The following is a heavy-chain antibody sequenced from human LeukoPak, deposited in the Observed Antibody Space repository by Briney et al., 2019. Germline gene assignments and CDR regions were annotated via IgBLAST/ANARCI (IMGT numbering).Heavy chain of an antibody. Sequence: SGTLSLTCAVSGGSISSYCWSWIRQPAGKGLEWFGRIYTSGITNYNPSLKSRVTISVDKSKNQFSLKLSSVTAADTAVYYCASQLWSGYYYYYMDVWGKGTTVTVSS. CDR3: ASQLWSGYYYYYMDV. J-gene: IGHJ6*03. CDR2: IYTSGIT. D-gene: IGHD3-3*01. CDR1: GGSISSYC. V-gene: IGHV4-59*10.